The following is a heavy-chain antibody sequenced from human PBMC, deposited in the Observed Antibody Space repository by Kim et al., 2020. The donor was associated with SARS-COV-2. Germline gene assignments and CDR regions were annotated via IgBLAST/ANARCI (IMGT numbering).Heavy chain of an antibody. Sequence: ADSVKGRFTISRDNAKNTLYLQMNSLRAEDTAVYYCARSGYYDSSGYYNYWGQGTLVTVSS. V-gene: IGHV3-74*01. D-gene: IGHD3-22*01. CDR3: ARSGYYDSSGYYNY. J-gene: IGHJ4*02.